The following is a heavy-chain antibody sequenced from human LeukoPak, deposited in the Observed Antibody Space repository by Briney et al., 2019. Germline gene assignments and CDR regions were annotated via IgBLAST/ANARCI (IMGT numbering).Heavy chain of an antibody. CDR2: ISYDGSNK. D-gene: IGHD5-12*01. J-gene: IGHJ3*02. CDR1: GFSFSSYA. CDR3: ASNIVATLGI. V-gene: IGHV3-30-3*01. Sequence: PGGSLRLSCAASGFSFSSYAMHWVRQAPGKGLEWVAVISYDGSNKYYADSVKGRFTISRDNSKDTLYLQMNSLRAEDTAVYYCASNIVATLGIWGQGTTVTVSS.